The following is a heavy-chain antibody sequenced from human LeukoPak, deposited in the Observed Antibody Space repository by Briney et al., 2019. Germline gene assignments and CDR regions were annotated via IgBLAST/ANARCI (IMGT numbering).Heavy chain of an antibody. CDR2: IIPIFGTA. V-gene: IGHV1-69*13. CDR1: GGTFSSYA. D-gene: IGHD6-6*01. J-gene: IGHJ4*02. CDR3: ARGGPFPSGSSSREYYLDY. Sequence: SVKVSCKASGGTFSSYAISWVRQAPGQGLEWMGGIIPIFGTANYAQKFQGRVTITADESTSTAYMELSSLRSEDTAVYYCARGGPFPSGSSSREYYLDYWGQGTLVTVSS.